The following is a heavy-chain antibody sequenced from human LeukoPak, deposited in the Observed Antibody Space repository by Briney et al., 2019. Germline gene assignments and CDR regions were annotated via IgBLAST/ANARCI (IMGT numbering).Heavy chain of an antibody. J-gene: IGHJ5*02. V-gene: IGHV1-18*04. CDR3: ARVPMVRGVIIPNWFDP. D-gene: IGHD3-10*01. CDR2: ISAYNGNT. CDR1: GYTFTSYG. Sequence: ASVKVSCKASGYTFTSYGISWVRQAPGQGLELMGWISAYNGNTNYAQKLQGRVTMTTDTSTSTAYMELRSLRSDDTAVYYCARVPMVRGVIIPNWFDPWGQGTLVTVSS.